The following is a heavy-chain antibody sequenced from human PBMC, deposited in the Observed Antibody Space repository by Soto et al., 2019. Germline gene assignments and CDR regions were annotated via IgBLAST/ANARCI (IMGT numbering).Heavy chain of an antibody. CDR3: ARDLRDPHTGRWLRKNY. Sequence: GGSLRLSCAASGFTFSSYWMSWVRQAPGKGLEWVANIKQDGSEKYYVDSVKGRFTISRDNAKNSLYLQMNSLRAEDTAVYYCARDLRDPHTGRWLRKNYWGQGTLVTVSS. V-gene: IGHV3-7*01. CDR1: GFTFSSYW. D-gene: IGHD5-12*01. J-gene: IGHJ4*02. CDR2: IKQDGSEK.